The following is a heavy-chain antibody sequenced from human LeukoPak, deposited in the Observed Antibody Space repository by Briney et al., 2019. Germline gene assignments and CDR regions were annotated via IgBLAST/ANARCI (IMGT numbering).Heavy chain of an antibody. V-gene: IGHV4-39*02. CDR2: IYYSATT. J-gene: IGHJ6*03. CDR3: ARDFLYYYDSSGYYYYYMDV. D-gene: IGHD3-22*01. CDR1: GGSISSSSYY. Sequence: PSETLSLTCTVSGGSISSSSYYWGWIRQPPGKGLEWIGSIYYSATTYYNPSLKSRVSISVDTSKNQFSLKLSSVSAADTAVYYCARDFLYYYDSSGYYYYYMDVWGKGTTVTISS.